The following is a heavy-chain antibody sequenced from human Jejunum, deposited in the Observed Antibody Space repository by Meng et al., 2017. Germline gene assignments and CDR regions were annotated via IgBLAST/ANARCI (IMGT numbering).Heavy chain of an antibody. J-gene: IGHJ6*02. CDR1: GLTFSTYT. Sequence: GESLKISCVASGLTFSTYTMNWVRQAPGKGLEWVSSINSRDGSKYYGDSVKGRFTISRDNAKNSLYLQMNSLRAEDTAVYYCTREGHYFYSMDVWGQGTTVTVSS. CDR3: TREGHYFYSMDV. V-gene: IGHV3-21*06. CDR2: INSRDGSK.